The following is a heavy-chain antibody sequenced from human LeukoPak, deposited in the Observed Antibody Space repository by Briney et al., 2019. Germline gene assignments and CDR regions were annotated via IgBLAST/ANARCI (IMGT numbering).Heavy chain of an antibody. CDR3: ARDITAFDY. D-gene: IGHD1-14*01. CDR2: ISYDGSNK. Sequence: PGRSLRLSCAASGFTFSSYAMHWVRQAPGKGLEWVAVISYDGSNKYYADSVKGRFTISRDNSKNTLYLQMNSLRAEDTAVYYCARDITAFDYWGQGTLVTVSS. CDR1: GFTFSSYA. J-gene: IGHJ4*02. V-gene: IGHV3-30-3*01.